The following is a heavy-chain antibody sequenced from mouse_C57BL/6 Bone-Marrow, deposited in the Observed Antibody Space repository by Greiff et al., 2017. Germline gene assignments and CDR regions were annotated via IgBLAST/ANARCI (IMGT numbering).Heavy chain of an antibody. D-gene: IGHD2-4*01. V-gene: IGHV5-6*01. CDR1: GFTFSSYG. Sequence: EVKVVESGGDLVKPGGSLKLSCAASGFTFSSYGMSWVRQTPDKRLAWVATISSGGSYTYYPDSVKGRFTISRDNAKNTLYLQMSSLKSEDTAMYYCARPGDDYDGFDYWGQGTTLTVSS. J-gene: IGHJ2*01. CDR2: ISSGGSYT. CDR3: ARPGDDYDGFDY.